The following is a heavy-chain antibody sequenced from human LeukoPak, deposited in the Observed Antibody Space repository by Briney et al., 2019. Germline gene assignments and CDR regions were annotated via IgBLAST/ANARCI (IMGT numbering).Heavy chain of an antibody. CDR1: GFTFSDYY. CDR3: AREWELENDAFDI. J-gene: IGHJ3*02. V-gene: IGHV3-11*01. CDR2: ISSSGGTI. D-gene: IGHD1-26*01. Sequence: GGSLRLSCAASGFTFSDYYMSWIRQAPGKGLEWVSYISSSGGTIYYADSVKGRFTISRDNAKNSLYLQMNSLRAEDTAVYYCAREWELENDAFDIWGQGTMVTVSS.